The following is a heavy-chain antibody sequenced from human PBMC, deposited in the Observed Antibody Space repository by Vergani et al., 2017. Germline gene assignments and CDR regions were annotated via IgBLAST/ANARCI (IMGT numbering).Heavy chain of an antibody. Sequence: QVQLVQSGAEVKKPGASVKVSCKASGYTFTGYYMHWVRQAPGQGLEWMGWINPNSGGTNYAQKFQGRVTMTRDTSISTAYMELSTLRSDDTAVYYCARDRFPYYDYVWGSYRLLYWGQGTLVTVSS. CDR2: INPNSGGT. V-gene: IGHV1-2*02. CDR1: GYTFTGYY. J-gene: IGHJ4*02. D-gene: IGHD3-16*02. CDR3: ARDRFPYYDYVWGSYRLLY.